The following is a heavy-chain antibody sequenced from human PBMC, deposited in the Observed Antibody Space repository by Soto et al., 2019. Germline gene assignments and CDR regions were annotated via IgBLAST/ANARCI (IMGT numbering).Heavy chain of an antibody. CDR1: GGSVNIGTYY. CDR3: ARQHYYDSSGYYTWN. V-gene: IGHV4-61*01. J-gene: IGHJ4*02. CDR2: IHYSGST. Sequence: PSETLSLTCTVPGGSVNIGTYYWSWIRQPPGKGLEWIGFIHYSGSTNYNPSLKGRVTMSVDTSKNQFSLRLHSVTAADTAVYYFARQHYYDSSGYYTWNWGQGTLVTVSS. D-gene: IGHD3-22*01.